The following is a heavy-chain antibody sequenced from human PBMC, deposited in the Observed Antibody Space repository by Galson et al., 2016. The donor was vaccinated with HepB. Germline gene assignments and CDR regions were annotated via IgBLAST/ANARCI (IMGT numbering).Heavy chain of an antibody. J-gene: IGHJ4*02. D-gene: IGHD4-17*01. CDR1: GFTFSSYS. Sequence: SLRLSCAASGFTFSSYSMNWVRQAPGKGLEWVSSISSSSSYIYYADSVMGRFTISRYNAKNSLYLQMNSLRAEDTAVYYCASAVSWGYGDYAGYWGQGTLVTVSS. CDR3: ASAVSWGYGDYAGY. V-gene: IGHV3-21*01. CDR2: ISSSSSYI.